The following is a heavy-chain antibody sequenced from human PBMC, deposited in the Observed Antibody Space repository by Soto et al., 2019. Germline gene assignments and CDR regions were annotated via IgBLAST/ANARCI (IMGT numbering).Heavy chain of an antibody. Sequence: EVQLLESGGGLVQPGGSLRLSCAASGFTFSSYAMSWVRQAPGKGLEWVSAISGSGGSTYYADSVKGRFTISRDNSKNTLYLQMNSLRAEVTAVYYCAKEPISLYGDYIGYFDYWGQGTLVTVSS. CDR2: ISGSGGST. D-gene: IGHD4-17*01. CDR3: AKEPISLYGDYIGYFDY. J-gene: IGHJ4*02. V-gene: IGHV3-23*01. CDR1: GFTFSSYA.